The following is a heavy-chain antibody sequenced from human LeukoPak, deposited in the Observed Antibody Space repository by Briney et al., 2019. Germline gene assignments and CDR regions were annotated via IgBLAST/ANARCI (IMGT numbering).Heavy chain of an antibody. CDR1: GFTFSSYG. V-gene: IGHV3-33*01. Sequence: PGGSLRLSCAASGFTFSSYGMHWVRQAPGKGLEWVAVIWYDGSNKYYADSVKGRFTISRDNSKNTLYLQMNSLRAEDTAVYYCARRGNMSSHAFDIWGQGTVVTVSS. D-gene: IGHD2/OR15-2a*01. J-gene: IGHJ3*02. CDR2: IWYDGSNK. CDR3: ARRGNMSSHAFDI.